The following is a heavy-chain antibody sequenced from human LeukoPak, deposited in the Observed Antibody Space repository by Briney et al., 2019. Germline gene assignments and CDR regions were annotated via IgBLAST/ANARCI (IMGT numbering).Heavy chain of an antibody. J-gene: IGHJ4*02. V-gene: IGHV3-53*01. CDR3: ASTDYYYGSGSYGFDY. CDR1: GFTVSSNY. Sequence: GGSLRLSCAASGFTVSSNYMSWVRQAPGKGLEWVSVIYSGGSTYYADPVKGRFTISRDNSKNTLYLQMNSLRAEDTAVYYCASTDYYYGSGSYGFDYWGQGTLVTVSS. D-gene: IGHD3-10*01. CDR2: IYSGGST.